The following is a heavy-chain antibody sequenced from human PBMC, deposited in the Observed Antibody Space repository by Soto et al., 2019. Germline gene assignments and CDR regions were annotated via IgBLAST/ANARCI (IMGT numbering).Heavy chain of an antibody. CDR3: AKTHWNYVLPWFDP. J-gene: IGHJ5*02. CDR1: GFTFSSYA. D-gene: IGHD1-7*01. CDR2: ISGSGGST. Sequence: LRLSCAASGFTFSSYAMIWVRHAPGKGLEWVSAISGSGGSTYYADSVKGRFTISRDNSKNTLYLQMNSLRAEDTAVYYCAKTHWNYVLPWFDPWGQGTLVTVSS. V-gene: IGHV3-23*01.